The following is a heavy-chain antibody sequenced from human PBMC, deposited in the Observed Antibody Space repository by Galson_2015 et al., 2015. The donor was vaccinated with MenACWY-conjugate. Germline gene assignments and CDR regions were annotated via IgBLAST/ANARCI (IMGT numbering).Heavy chain of an antibody. V-gene: IGHV3-48*03. J-gene: IGHJ6*02. CDR1: GFNFSSHV. Sequence: AASGFNFSSHVFTWVRQAPGKGLEWISYISSGGRAIYYTDSVKGRFTISRDNAKNSLYLQMNSLRAEDTAVYYCARELPSMHDYGLDVWGQGTTVTVSS. CDR2: ISSGGRAI. CDR3: ARELPSMHDYGLDV.